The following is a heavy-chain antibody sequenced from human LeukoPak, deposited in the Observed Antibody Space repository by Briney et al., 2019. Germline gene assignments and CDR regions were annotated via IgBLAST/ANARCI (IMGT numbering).Heavy chain of an antibody. CDR3: ASEGAIAAAAKIPFDY. V-gene: IGHV1-46*01. CDR2: INPSGGST. Sequence: ASVTVSCQASGYTFTSYYMHWVRPAPGQGLEWMGIINPSGGSTSYAQKFQGRGTMTRDTSTSTVYMELSSLRSEDTAVYYYASEGAIAAAAKIPFDYWGQGTLVTVSS. D-gene: IGHD6-13*01. CDR1: GYTFTSYY. J-gene: IGHJ4*02.